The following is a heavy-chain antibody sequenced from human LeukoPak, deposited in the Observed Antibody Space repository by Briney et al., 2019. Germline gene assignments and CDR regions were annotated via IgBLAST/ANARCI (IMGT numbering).Heavy chain of an antibody. CDR1: GFTFSNAW. J-gene: IGHJ4*02. Sequence: GGSLRLSCAASGFTFSNAWMSWVRQAPGEGLEWVGRIKSKTDGGTTDYAAPVKGRFTISRDDSKNTLYLQMNSLKTEDTAVYYCLRDWYGSGSYWQIRESYFDYWGQGTLVTVSS. CDR3: LRDWYGSGSYWQIRESYFDY. V-gene: IGHV3-15*01. CDR2: IKSKTDGGTT. D-gene: IGHD3-10*01.